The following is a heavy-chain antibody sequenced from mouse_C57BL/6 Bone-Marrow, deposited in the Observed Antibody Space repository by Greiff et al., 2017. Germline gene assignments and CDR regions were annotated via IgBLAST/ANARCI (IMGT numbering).Heavy chain of an antibody. V-gene: IGHV1-47*01. J-gene: IGHJ2*01. D-gene: IGHD2-4*01. CDR1: GYTFTTYP. CDR3: ASIYYDYDGGFDY. Sequence: VQLVESGAELVKPGASVKMSCKASGYTFTTYPIEWMKQNHGKSLEWIGNFHPYNDDTKYTEKFKGKATLTVEKSSSTVYLELSRLTSDDSAVYYCASIYYDYDGGFDYWGQGTTLTVSS. CDR2: FHPYNDDT.